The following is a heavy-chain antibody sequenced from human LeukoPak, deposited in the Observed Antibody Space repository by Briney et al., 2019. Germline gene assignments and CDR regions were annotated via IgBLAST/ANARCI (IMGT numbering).Heavy chain of an antibody. V-gene: IGHV3-53*01. CDR1: GVTFSSYS. CDR2: IYSGGST. D-gene: IGHD7-27*01. J-gene: IGHJ3*02. Sequence: GGSLRLSCAASGVTFSSYSMNWVRQAPGKGLEWVSVIYSGGSTYYADSVKGRFTISRDNSKNTLYLQMNSLRAEDTAVYYCARAQLTGDAFDIWGQGTMVTVSS. CDR3: ARAQLTGDAFDI.